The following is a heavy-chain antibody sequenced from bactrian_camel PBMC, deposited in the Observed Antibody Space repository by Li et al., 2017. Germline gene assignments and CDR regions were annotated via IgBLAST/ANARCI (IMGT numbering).Heavy chain of an antibody. Sequence: VQLVESGGGSVQAGGSLRLSCVVSASTEELAMAWFRQTPENEREGVAGIDTDGTTNYAESVKGRFTISQDNAKRTLTLQMNNVEPEDTAMYFCAADWGQEFCGSDLAEFGYWGQGTQVTVS. CDR3: AADWGQEFCGSDLAEFGY. V-gene: IGHV3S57*01. CDR2: IDTDGTT. D-gene: IGHD2*01. CDR1: ASTEELA. J-gene: IGHJ6*01.